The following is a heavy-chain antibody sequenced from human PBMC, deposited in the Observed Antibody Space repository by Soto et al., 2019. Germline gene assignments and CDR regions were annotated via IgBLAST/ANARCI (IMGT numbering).Heavy chain of an antibody. CDR3: AREGSHSAYNFAIGIQLWSFDR. D-gene: IGHD1-1*01. CDR2: VYHNGNA. CDR1: GGSITTPGYS. Sequence: SETLSLTCTVSGGSITTPGYSWSWIRQPPGKAPEWIGYVYHNGNAYPKPSLKSRVTISLDGAKNQFSLKMTSVTAADMAVYYCAREGSHSAYNFAIGIQLWSFDRWGQGLPVTVSS. J-gene: IGHJ5*02. V-gene: IGHV4-30-2*01.